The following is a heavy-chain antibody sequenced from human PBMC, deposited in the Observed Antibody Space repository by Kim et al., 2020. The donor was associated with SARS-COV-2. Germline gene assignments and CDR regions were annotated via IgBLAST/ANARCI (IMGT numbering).Heavy chain of an antibody. Sequence: GGSLRLSCAASGFTVSSNYMSWVRQAPGKGLEWVSVIYSGGSTYYADSVKGRFTISRDNSKNTLYLQMNSLRAEDTAVYYCARGWNDNYYYYGMDVWGQGTTVTVSS. CDR2: IYSGGST. CDR1: GFTVSSNY. CDR3: ARGWNDNYYYYGMDV. D-gene: IGHD1-1*01. V-gene: IGHV3-53*01. J-gene: IGHJ6*02.